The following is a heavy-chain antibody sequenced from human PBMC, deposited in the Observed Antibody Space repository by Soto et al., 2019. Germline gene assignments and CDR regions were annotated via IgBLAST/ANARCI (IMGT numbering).Heavy chain of an antibody. CDR1: GFTFSSYA. D-gene: IGHD6-13*01. CDR2: ISGSGGST. V-gene: IGHV3-23*01. Sequence: PGGSLRLSCAASGFTFSSYAMSWVRQAPGKGLEWVSAISGSGGSTYYADSVKGRFTISRDNSKNTLYLQMNSLRAEDTAVYYCAKGEQQLQIYYYYGMDVWGQGTTVTVSS. CDR3: AKGEQQLQIYYYYGMDV. J-gene: IGHJ6*02.